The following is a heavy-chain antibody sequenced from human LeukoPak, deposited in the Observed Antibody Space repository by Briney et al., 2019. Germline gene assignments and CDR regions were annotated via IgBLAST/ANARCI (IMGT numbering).Heavy chain of an antibody. J-gene: IGHJ4*02. Sequence: SETLSLTCTVSGGSISSYYWSWIRQPPGKGLEWIGYIYYSGSTNYNPSLKSRVTISVDTSKNQFSLKLSSVTAADTAVYYCARVDSSYWYEYRGYFDYWGQGTLVTVSS. D-gene: IGHD6-13*01. CDR1: GGSISSYY. V-gene: IGHV4-59*01. CDR3: ARVDSSYWYEYRGYFDY. CDR2: IYYSGST.